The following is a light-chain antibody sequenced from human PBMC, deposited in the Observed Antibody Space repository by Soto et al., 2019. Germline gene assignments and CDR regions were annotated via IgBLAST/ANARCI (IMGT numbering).Light chain of an antibody. J-gene: IGKJ1*01. CDR3: QQYERYST. CDR1: QNIYTW. CDR2: RAS. Sequence: DYQVTQSPSTLSASVGDRVTITCRASQNIYTWLAWYQQKPGIAPKLLIQRASTLERGAPSRFSGSGYGTEFTLTIGGMQPEESATYYCQQYERYSTFGQGTKVDI. V-gene: IGKV1-5*03.